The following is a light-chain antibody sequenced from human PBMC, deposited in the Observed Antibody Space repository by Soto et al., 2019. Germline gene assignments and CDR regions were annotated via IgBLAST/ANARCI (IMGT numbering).Light chain of an antibody. CDR2: DAS. V-gene: IGKV3-20*01. CDR3: QQYNSWPPIT. Sequence: EFVLTQSPGTLSLSPGARATLSCRASQTVRNNYLAWYQQKPGQAPRLLIYDASSRATGIPDRFSGGGSGTDFTLTISSLQSEDFVVYYCQQYNSWPPITFGQGTRLEIK. CDR1: QTVRNNY. J-gene: IGKJ5*01.